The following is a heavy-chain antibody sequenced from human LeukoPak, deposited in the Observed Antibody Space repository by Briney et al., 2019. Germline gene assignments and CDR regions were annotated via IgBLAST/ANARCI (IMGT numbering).Heavy chain of an antibody. J-gene: IGHJ6*02. V-gene: IGHV3-74*01. D-gene: IGHD6-13*01. CDR1: GFTFSSYW. Sequence: GGSLRLSCAASGFTFSSYWMHWVRHAPGKGLVWVSRINSDGSSTSYADSVKGRFTISRDNAKNTLYLQMNSLRAEDTAVYYCARDGPGGIASSWYFAYYYGMDVWGQGTTVTVSS. CDR3: ARDGPGGIASSWYFAYYYGMDV. CDR2: INSDGSST.